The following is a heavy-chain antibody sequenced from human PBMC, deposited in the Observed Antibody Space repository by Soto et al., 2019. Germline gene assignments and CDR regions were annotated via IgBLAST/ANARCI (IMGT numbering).Heavy chain of an antibody. D-gene: IGHD4-17*01. J-gene: IGHJ3*02. CDR3: APLGSRGDSPADAFDI. CDR2: INSDGSST. V-gene: IGHV3-74*01. CDR1: GFTFSSYW. Sequence: PGGSLRLSCAASGFTFSSYWMHWVRQAPGKGLVWVSRINSDGSSTSYADSVKGRFTISRDNAKNTLYLQMNSLRAEDTAVYYCAPLGSRGDSPADAFDIWGQGTMVTVSS.